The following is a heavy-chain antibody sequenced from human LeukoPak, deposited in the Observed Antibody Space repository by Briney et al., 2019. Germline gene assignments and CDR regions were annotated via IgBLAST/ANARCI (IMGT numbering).Heavy chain of an antibody. J-gene: IGHJ6*02. Sequence: GGSLRLSCAASGFTFSSYWMSWVRQAPGKGLEWVANIKQDGSEKYYVDSVKGQFTISRDNAENSLYLQMNSLRGEDTAVYYCARGPVFHSYGFHYYYYGMDVWGQGTTVTVS. D-gene: IGHD5-18*01. CDR3: ARGPVFHSYGFHYYYYGMDV. CDR1: GFTFSSYW. V-gene: IGHV3-7*01. CDR2: IKQDGSEK.